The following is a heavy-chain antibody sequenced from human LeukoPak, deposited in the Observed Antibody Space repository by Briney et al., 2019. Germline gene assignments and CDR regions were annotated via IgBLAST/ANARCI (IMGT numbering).Heavy chain of an antibody. CDR1: GGSFRGFY. J-gene: IGHJ6*03. V-gene: IGHV4-34*01. CDR3: ARSHCGGDCYSSRWQILYGYYYYYMDV. D-gene: IGHD2-21*02. Sequence: SETLSLTCAVYGGSFRGFYWTWIRQSPGKALEWIGEINHSGSSSYNPSLKSRIMISVDMSTHQFSLKVRSVTAADTAVYYCARSHCGGDCYSSRWQILYGYYYYYMDVWGTGTTVTVSS. CDR2: INHSGSS.